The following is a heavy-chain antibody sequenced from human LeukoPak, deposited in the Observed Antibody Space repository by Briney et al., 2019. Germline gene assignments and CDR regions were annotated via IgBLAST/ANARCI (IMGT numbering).Heavy chain of an antibody. CDR1: GGTFGSYA. Sequence: ASVKVSCKASGGTFGSYAISWVRQAPGQGLEWMGGIIPIFGTANYAQKFQGRVTITADESTSTAYMELSSLRSEDTAVYYCARQSTVNANWYFDLWGRGTLVTVSS. V-gene: IGHV1-69*13. J-gene: IGHJ2*01. CDR3: ARQSTVNANWYFDL. D-gene: IGHD4-17*01. CDR2: IIPIFGTA.